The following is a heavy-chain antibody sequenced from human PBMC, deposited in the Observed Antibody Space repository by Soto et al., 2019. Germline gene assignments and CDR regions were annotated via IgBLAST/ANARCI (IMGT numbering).Heavy chain of an antibody. CDR3: ARDIVVVPAAIGPDC. Sequence: ASVKVSCKASGYTFIIYYMHWVLQAPGQGLEWMGIINPSGGSTSYAQKFQGRVTMTRDTSTTTVYMDLSSLRSEDTAVYYCARDIVVVPAAIGPDCWGQGTLVTVSS. CDR2: INPSGGST. V-gene: IGHV1-46*03. CDR1: GYTFIIYY. D-gene: IGHD2-2*01. J-gene: IGHJ4*02.